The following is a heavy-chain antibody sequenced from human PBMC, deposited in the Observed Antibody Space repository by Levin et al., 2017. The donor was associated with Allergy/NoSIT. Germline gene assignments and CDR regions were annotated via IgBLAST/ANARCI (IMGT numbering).Heavy chain of an antibody. D-gene: IGHD3-10*01. Sequence: HPGESLKISCSASGFTFSSYAMHWVRQAPGKGLEYVSAISSNGGSTYYADSVKGRFTISRDNSKNTLYLQMSSLRAEDTAVYYCGRNMVRGVIIRGNADYWGQGTLVTVSS. J-gene: IGHJ4*02. CDR1: GFTFSSYA. CDR3: GRNMVRGVIIRGNADY. CDR2: ISSNGGST. V-gene: IGHV3-64D*06.